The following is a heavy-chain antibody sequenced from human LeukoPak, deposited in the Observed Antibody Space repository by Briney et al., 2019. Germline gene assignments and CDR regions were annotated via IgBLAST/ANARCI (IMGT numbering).Heavy chain of an antibody. CDR2: SNTDGSST. D-gene: IGHD4-11*01. Sequence: GGSLRLSCAASGFTFSRYWMHWVRQAPGKGLVWVSRSNTDGSSTNYADSVKGRFTISRDNAKSTLYLQMNSLRAEDTAVYYCARVYSDYYYFVSWGQGTLVTVSS. J-gene: IGHJ4*02. V-gene: IGHV3-74*01. CDR1: GFTFSRYW. CDR3: ARVYSDYYYFVS.